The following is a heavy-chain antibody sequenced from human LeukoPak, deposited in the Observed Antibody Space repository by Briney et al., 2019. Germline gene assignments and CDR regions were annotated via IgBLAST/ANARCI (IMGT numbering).Heavy chain of an antibody. CDR3: AKDGNWARFED. D-gene: IGHD7-27*01. J-gene: IGHJ4*02. Sequence: GGSLRLSCAASGFTFSSYAMSWVRQAPGKGLEWVSAIGGSGGSTYYADSVKGRFTISRDNSKNMVWLQINSPTAEDTATYYCAKDGNWARFEDWGQGTLVTVSS. CDR2: IGGSGGST. V-gene: IGHV3-23*01. CDR1: GFTFSSYA.